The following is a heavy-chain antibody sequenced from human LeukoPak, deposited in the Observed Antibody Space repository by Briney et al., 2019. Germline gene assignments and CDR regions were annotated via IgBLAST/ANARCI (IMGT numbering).Heavy chain of an antibody. CDR2: ISSSSSYI. D-gene: IGHD1-26*01. CDR1: GFTFTSYS. J-gene: IGHJ4*02. CDR3: TNIVGPTITD. Sequence: GGSLRLSCAASGFTFTSYSMNWVRQAPGKGLEWVSSISSSSSYIYYAGSVKGRFTISRDNAKNSLYLQMNSLRAEDTAVYYCTNIVGPTITDWGQGTLVTVSS. V-gene: IGHV3-21*01.